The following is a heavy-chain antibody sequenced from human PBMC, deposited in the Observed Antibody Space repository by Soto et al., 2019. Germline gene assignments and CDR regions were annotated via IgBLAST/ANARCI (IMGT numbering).Heavy chain of an antibody. Sequence: GGSLRLSCAASGFTFSSYGMHWVRQAPGKGLEWVAVISYDGSNKYYADSVKGRFTISRDNSKNTLYLQMNSLGAEDTAVYYCAKSYSSGPSPTYYGMDVWGQGTTVTVSS. CDR1: GFTFSSYG. J-gene: IGHJ6*02. V-gene: IGHV3-30*18. CDR3: AKSYSSGPSPTYYGMDV. D-gene: IGHD6-19*01. CDR2: ISYDGSNK.